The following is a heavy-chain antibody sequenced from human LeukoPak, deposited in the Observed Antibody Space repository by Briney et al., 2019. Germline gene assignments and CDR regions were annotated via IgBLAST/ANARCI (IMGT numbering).Heavy chain of an antibody. V-gene: IGHV3-66*02. J-gene: IGHJ4*02. D-gene: IGHD1-26*01. CDR3: AKEGDSGSYFFDY. CDR1: GFTVSSNY. CDR2: IYGGGDT. Sequence: GGSLRLSCAASGFTVSSNYMNWVRQPPGKGLEWVSVIYGGGDTSYADSVKGRFTMSRDSSKNTLYLQMNSLRAEDTAVYYCAKEGDSGSYFFDYWGQGTLVTVSS.